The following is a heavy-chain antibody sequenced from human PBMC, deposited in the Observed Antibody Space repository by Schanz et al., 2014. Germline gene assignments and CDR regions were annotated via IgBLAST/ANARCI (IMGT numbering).Heavy chain of an antibody. CDR2: IKEDGSEK. D-gene: IGHD2-2*01. CDR3: ARVKYCTITRCYRTETEGIYYMDV. V-gene: IGHV3-7*02. CDR1: TFTFSSDW. Sequence: EVQLAESGGGLVQPGGSLRLSCAASTFTFSSDWMSWVRQAPGKGLEWVANIKEDGSEKNYLDSVKGRFTISRDNAKNSLFLQMNSLRAEDTAVYYCARVKYCTITRCYRTETEGIYYMDVWGKGTTVTVSS. J-gene: IGHJ6*03.